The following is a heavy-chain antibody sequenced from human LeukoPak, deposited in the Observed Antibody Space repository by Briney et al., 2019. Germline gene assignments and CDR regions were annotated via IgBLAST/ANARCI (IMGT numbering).Heavy chain of an antibody. Sequence: GGSLRLSCAASGFSFGSYSMNWVRQAPGKALELVSSIMSSSRNIYYADSVKGRFTISRDNAKNSLYLQLSSLRAEDTAVYYCATTRAPSNGRVLYYMDVWGKGTTVTVSS. J-gene: IGHJ6*03. CDR3: ATTRAPSNGRVLYYMDV. CDR1: GFSFGSYS. V-gene: IGHV3-21*01. D-gene: IGHD3-3*01. CDR2: IMSSSRNI.